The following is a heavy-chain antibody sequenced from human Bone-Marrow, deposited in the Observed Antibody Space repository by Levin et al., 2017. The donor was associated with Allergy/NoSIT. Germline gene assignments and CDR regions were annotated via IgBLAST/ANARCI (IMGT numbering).Heavy chain of an antibody. J-gene: IGHJ4*02. V-gene: IGHV3-23*01. CDR3: AKEPPIATSLTGHYFDF. D-gene: IGHD6-13*01. CDR2: ISDSGGIP. Sequence: GESLKISCAASGFTFSTYAMSWVRQAPGRGLEWVSRISDSGGIPYYADSVKGRFTISRDNSKNTLHLHMNSLRAEDTAVYYCAKEPPIATSLTGHYFDFWGQGTLITVSS. CDR1: GFTFSTYA.